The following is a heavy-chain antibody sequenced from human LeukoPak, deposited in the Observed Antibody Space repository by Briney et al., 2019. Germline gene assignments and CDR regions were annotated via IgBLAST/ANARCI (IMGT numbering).Heavy chain of an antibody. CDR3: AKDPRDYYDSSGYYYYFDY. J-gene: IGHJ4*02. Sequence: PGGPLRLSCAASGFTFNSYAMSWVRQAPGKGLEWVSAISGSGGSTYYADSVKGRFTISRDNSKNTLYLQMNSLRAEDTAVYYCAKDPRDYYDSSGYYYYFDYWGQGTLVTVSS. CDR1: GFTFNSYA. D-gene: IGHD3-22*01. V-gene: IGHV3-23*01. CDR2: ISGSGGST.